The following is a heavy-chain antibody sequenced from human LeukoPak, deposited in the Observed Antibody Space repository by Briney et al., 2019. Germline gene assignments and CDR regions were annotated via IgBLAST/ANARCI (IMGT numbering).Heavy chain of an antibody. CDR1: GGSISSGDYY. D-gene: IGHD3-3*01. CDR3: ARLTIFGVVSIDY. CDR2: IYYSGST. V-gene: IGHV4-30-4*08. Sequence: SQTLSLTCTVSGGSISSGDYYWSWIRQPPGKGLEWIGYIYYSGSTYYNPSLKSRVTISVDTSKNQFSLKLSSVTAADTAVYYCARLTIFGVVSIDYWGQGTLVTVSS. J-gene: IGHJ4*02.